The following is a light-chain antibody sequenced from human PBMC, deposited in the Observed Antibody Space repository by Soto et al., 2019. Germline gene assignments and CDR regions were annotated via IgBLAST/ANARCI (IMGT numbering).Light chain of an antibody. Sequence: DIQLTQSASSLSASVGDRATITCQASQVITNYLNWYQQKPGKAPKLLIYDISTLEIGVPSRFGGSGSGTHFTFTITGLQPEDIATYYCQQYENLPYTFGQGTKVDIK. CDR2: DIS. CDR1: QVITNY. CDR3: QQYENLPYT. J-gene: IGKJ2*01. V-gene: IGKV1-33*01.